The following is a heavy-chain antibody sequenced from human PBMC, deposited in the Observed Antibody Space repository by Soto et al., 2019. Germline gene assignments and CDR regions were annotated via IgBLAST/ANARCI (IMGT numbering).Heavy chain of an antibody. Sequence: ASVKVSCKASGYAFTSYGISWVRQAPGQGLEWMGWISAYNGNTNYAQKLQGRVTMTTDTSTSTAYMELRSLRSDDTAVYYCANIAVAGTWAGMDVWGQGTTVTVSS. CDR1: GYAFTSYG. D-gene: IGHD6-19*01. J-gene: IGHJ6*02. CDR3: ANIAVAGTWAGMDV. V-gene: IGHV1-18*04. CDR2: ISAYNGNT.